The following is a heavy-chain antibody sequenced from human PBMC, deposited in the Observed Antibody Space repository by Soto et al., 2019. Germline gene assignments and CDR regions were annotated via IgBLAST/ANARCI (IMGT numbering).Heavy chain of an antibody. Sequence: GESLKISFKGSGYSFTSYLICWVRQMPVKGLEWMGIIYPGDSDTRYSPSFQGQVTISADKSISTAYLQWSSLKASDTAMYYCARQGSGYHDSSGYYDFDYWGRRTLVAVCS. CDR3: ARQGSGYHDSSGYYDFDY. CDR2: IYPGDSDT. CDR1: GYSFTSYL. J-gene: IGHJ4*02. V-gene: IGHV5-51*01. D-gene: IGHD3-22*01.